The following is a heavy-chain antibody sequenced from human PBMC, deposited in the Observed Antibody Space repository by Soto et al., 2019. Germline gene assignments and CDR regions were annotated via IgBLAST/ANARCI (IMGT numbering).Heavy chain of an antibody. V-gene: IGHV3-9*01. CDR3: AKDTGITMVRGVFDY. J-gene: IGHJ4*02. D-gene: IGHD3-10*01. CDR1: GFTFDDYA. Sequence: EVQQVESGGGLVQPGRSLRLSCAASGFTFDDYAMHWVRQAPGKGLEWVSGISWNSGSIGYADSVKGRFTISRDNAKNSLYLQMNSLRAEDTALYYCAKDTGITMVRGVFDYWGQGTLVTVSS. CDR2: ISWNSGSI.